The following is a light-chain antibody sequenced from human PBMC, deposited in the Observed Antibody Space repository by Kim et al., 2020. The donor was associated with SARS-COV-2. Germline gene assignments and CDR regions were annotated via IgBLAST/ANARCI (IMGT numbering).Light chain of an antibody. V-gene: IGLV3-21*04. Sequence: SYELTQPPSVSVAPGKTARITCGGNNIGSKSVHWYQQKPGQAPVLVIYYDSDRPSGIPERFSGSNSGNTATLTISRVEAGAEADYYCQVWDSRSDHPYV. J-gene: IGLJ1*01. CDR3: QVWDSRSDHPYV. CDR1: NIGSKS. CDR2: YDS.